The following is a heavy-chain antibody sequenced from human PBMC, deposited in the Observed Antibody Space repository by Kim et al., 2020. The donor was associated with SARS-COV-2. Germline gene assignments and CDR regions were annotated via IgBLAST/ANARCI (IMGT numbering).Heavy chain of an antibody. D-gene: IGHD3-16*01. Sequence: GGSLRLSCAISGFTFSGYDMHWVRQVRGKGLEWVSASGTADDTYYADSVKGRFIISRDNGKNSLYLQMNSLRAGDTAVYYCTRGAPFMITFGQPPVGAFDVWGQGAMVTVSS. V-gene: IGHV3-13*01. CDR1: GFTFSGYD. CDR2: SGTADDT. J-gene: IGHJ3*01. CDR3: TRGAPFMITFGQPPVGAFDV.